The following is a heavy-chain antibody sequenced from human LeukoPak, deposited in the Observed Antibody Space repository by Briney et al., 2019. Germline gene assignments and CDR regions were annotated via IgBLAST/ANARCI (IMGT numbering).Heavy chain of an antibody. V-gene: IGHV3-23*01. D-gene: IGHD3-16*01. CDR3: AKASWVSSADAVL. CDR2: LRGDGET. J-gene: IGHJ4*02. Sequence: GGSLRLSCVASGFIFRDYAMSWVRQAPAGGLEWVSILRGDGETFYTDSVKGRFTLSRGHSRNTVYLQLSNLRVEDTAVYYCAKASWVSSADAVLWGQGTLVTVS. CDR1: GFIFRDYA.